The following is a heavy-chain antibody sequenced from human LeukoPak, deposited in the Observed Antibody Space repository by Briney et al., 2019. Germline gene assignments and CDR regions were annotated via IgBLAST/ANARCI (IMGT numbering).Heavy chain of an antibody. D-gene: IGHD4-17*01. Sequence: PGGSLRLSCAASGFTFSSYNMNWVRQAPGKGLEWVSYIRTSGSTIYYADSVKGRFTISRDNAKNSLYLQMNSLRAEDTAVYYCARGILRGYFDYWGQGTLVTVSS. V-gene: IGHV3-48*01. CDR3: ARGILRGYFDY. J-gene: IGHJ4*02. CDR2: IRTSGSTI. CDR1: GFTFSSYN.